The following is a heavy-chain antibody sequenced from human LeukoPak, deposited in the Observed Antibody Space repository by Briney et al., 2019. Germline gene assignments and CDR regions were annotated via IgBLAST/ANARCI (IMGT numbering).Heavy chain of an antibody. Sequence: SETLSLTCTVSGGSISSYYWSWIRQPPGKGLEWIGYIYYSGSTNYNPSLKSRVTISVGTSKNQFSLKLSSVTAADTAVYYCARSPGYYYDSSGYPDRAFDIWGQGTMVTVSS. J-gene: IGHJ3*02. CDR3: ARSPGYYYDSSGYPDRAFDI. D-gene: IGHD3-22*01. CDR2: IYYSGST. V-gene: IGHV4-59*01. CDR1: GGSISSYY.